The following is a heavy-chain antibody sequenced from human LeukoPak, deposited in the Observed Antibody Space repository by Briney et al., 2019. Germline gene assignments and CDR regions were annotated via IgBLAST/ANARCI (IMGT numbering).Heavy chain of an antibody. D-gene: IGHD6-13*01. J-gene: IGHJ6*03. CDR1: DGSISNYY. CDR3: ARDLEPYSSSWYSPVGYYYYMDV. Sequence: SETLSLTCTVSDGSISNYYWSWIRQPPGKGLEWIGYVYYSGSTNYNPSLKSRVTISVDTSKNQFSLKLSSVTAADTAVYYCARDLEPYSSSWYSPVGYYYYMDVWGKGTTVTVSS. CDR2: VYYSGST. V-gene: IGHV4-59*12.